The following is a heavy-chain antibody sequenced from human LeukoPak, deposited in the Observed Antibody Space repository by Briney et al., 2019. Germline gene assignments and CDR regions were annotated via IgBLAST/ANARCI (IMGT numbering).Heavy chain of an antibody. V-gene: IGHV1-18*01. Sequence: GASVKVSCKASGYTFTSYGISWVRQAPGQGLEWMGWISAYNGNTNYAQKLQGRVTMTTGTSTSTAYMELRSLRSDDTAVYYCARGITMIVVPLGGDAFDIWGQGTMVTVSS. CDR1: GYTFTSYG. CDR3: ARGITMIVVPLGGDAFDI. J-gene: IGHJ3*02. D-gene: IGHD3-22*01. CDR2: ISAYNGNT.